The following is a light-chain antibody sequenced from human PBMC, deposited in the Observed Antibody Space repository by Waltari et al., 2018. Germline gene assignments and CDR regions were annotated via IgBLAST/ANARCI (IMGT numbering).Light chain of an antibody. CDR2: GAS. J-gene: IGKJ1*01. CDR3: HQYGDSPQT. V-gene: IGKV3-20*01. CDR1: QGVSSSY. Sequence: EIVLTQSPDTLSLSPGERATLSCRASQGVSSSYLAWYQHQPGQAPRLLIFGASNRATGIPDRFSGSESGTDFTLTISRLEPDDCAVYYCHQYGDSPQTFGQGTKVEIK.